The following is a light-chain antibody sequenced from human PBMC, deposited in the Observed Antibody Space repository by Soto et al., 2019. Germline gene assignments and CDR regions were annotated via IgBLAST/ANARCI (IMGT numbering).Light chain of an antibody. CDR2: EGS. CDR1: SSDVGSYNL. J-gene: IGLJ1*01. CDR3: CSYAGSSTSGVNV. V-gene: IGLV2-23*01. Sequence: QSALTQPVSVSGSPGQSITISCTGTSSDVGSYNLVSWYQQHPGKAPKLMIYEGSKRPSGVSNRFSGSKSGNTASLTISGLQAEDEADYYCCSYAGSSTSGVNVFGTGTKVTVL.